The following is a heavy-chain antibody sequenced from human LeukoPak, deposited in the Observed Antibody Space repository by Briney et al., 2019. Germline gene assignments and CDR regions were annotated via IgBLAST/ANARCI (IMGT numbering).Heavy chain of an antibody. CDR2: ISYDGNNK. D-gene: IGHD6-6*01. CDR3: ARAKQLALFGY. J-gene: IGHJ4*02. V-gene: IGHV3-30-3*01. Sequence: PGGSLRLSCAASGFTFSSYAMHWVRQAPGKGLEWVAVISYDGNNKYYADSVKGRFTISRDNSKNTLYLQMNSLRAEDTAVYYCARAKQLALFGYWGQGTLVSVSS. CDR1: GFTFSSYA.